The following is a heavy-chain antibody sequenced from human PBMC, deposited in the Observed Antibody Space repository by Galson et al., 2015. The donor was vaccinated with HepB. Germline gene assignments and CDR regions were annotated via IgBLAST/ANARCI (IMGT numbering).Heavy chain of an antibody. J-gene: IGHJ4*02. V-gene: IGHV3-73*01. CDR2: IRSKASNYAT. D-gene: IGHD6-13*01. CDR3: IRMADLSGYSSS. Sequence: LSCAASGFTFSGSAIHWVRQTSGKGLEWVGRIRSKASNYATAYAASVKGRFTISRDDSKNTAYLHMKSLKTEDTAVYYCIRMADLSGYSSSWGQGTLVTVSS. CDR1: GFTFSGSA.